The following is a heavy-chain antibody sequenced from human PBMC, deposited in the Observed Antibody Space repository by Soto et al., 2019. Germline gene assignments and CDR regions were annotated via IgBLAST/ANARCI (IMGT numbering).Heavy chain of an antibody. CDR3: ANNYGGKTQDF. V-gene: IGHV3-23*01. J-gene: IGHJ4*02. CDR2: ISAGGGST. Sequence: EVQLLNSGGGLAQPGGFLRLSCAASGFTFSAYAMSWVRQAPGKGLEWVSAISAGGGSTYYADSVKGRFTISRDNSKNTLYLQMNSLRAEDTALYYCANNYGGKTQDFWGLGTLVTVSS. D-gene: IGHD4-17*01. CDR1: GFTFSAYA.